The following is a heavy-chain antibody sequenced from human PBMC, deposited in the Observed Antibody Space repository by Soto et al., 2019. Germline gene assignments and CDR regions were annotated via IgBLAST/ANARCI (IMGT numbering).Heavy chain of an antibody. D-gene: IGHD3-22*01. V-gene: IGHV1-18*01. CDR2: IGEDNGDT. Sequence: QVKLVQSGAEVKKPGASVKVSCKASGYTFTNYGVSWVRQAPGQGLEWMGWIGEDNGDTNYAQKVQGRVTMTTDTSTSTGYMELRSLGSDDAAVYYCARDGAFHSGYYSFWGQGTLVTVSS. CDR3: ARDGAFHSGYYSF. J-gene: IGHJ4*02. CDR1: GYTFTNYG.